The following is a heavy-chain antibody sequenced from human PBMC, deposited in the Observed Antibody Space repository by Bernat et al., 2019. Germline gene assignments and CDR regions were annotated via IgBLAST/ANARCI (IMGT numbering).Heavy chain of an antibody. CDR3: ARDSGDGYKPFDS. D-gene: IGHD5-24*01. V-gene: IGHV3-11*04. CDR2: ISSKSNTV. Sequence: QVQLVESGGGLVKPGGSLRLSCAASGFTFSDYYMSWIRQAPGKGLEWVAYISSKSNTVYYADSVRGRFSISRDNSKNSLYLQMNSLRAEDTAVYYCARDSGDGYKPFDSWGQGILVTVSS. CDR1: GFTFSDYY. J-gene: IGHJ4*02.